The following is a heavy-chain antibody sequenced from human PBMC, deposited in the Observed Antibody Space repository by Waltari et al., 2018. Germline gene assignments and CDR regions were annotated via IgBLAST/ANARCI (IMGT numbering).Heavy chain of an antibody. Sequence: QVQLVQSGAEVKKPGSSVKVSCKASGGTFSSYAISWVRQAPGQGLEWMGGIIPIFGTANYAQKFQGRVTITTDESTSTAYMELSSLRSEDTAVYYCARARMSGDGYKKHDAFDIWGQGTMVTVSS. V-gene: IGHV1-69*05. CDR3: ARARMSGDGYKKHDAFDI. J-gene: IGHJ3*02. CDR2: IIPIFGTA. D-gene: IGHD5-12*01. CDR1: GGTFSSYA.